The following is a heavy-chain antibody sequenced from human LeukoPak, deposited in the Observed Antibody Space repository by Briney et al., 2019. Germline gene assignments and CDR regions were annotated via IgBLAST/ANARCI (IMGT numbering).Heavy chain of an antibody. CDR2: ISGSAHKI. CDR1: GITFSNYA. J-gene: IGHJ4*02. V-gene: IGHV3-23*01. D-gene: IGHD5-18*01. CDR3: AGRVTGYSSGYVY. Sequence: GGSLRLSCVASGITFSNYAVSWVRQAPEKGLDWVSVISGSAHKIRYADSVKGRFTISRDNSENIVYLQMNNLRAEDTAVYYCAGRVTGYSSGYVYWGQATLVTVSS.